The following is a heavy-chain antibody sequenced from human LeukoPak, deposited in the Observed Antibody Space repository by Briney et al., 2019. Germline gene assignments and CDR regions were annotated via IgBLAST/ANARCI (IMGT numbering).Heavy chain of an antibody. V-gene: IGHV1-69*05. D-gene: IGHD2-2*01. Sequence: SVKVSCKASGGTFSSYAISWVRQAPGQGLEWMGGIIPIFGTANYAQKFQGRVTITTDESTSTAYMELRSLRSDDTAVYYCARDLGDIVVVPSAFTLPWGQGTLVTVSS. CDR3: ARDLGDIVVVPSAFTLP. J-gene: IGHJ5*02. CDR1: GGTFSSYA. CDR2: IIPIFGTA.